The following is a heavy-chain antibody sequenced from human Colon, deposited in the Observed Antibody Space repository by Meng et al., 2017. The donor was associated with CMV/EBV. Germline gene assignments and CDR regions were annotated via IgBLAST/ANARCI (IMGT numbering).Heavy chain of an antibody. V-gene: IGHV3-11*01. CDR2: ISGPSSTI. Sequence: GESLKISCAASGFSFGEYYMSWIRQAPGKGLAWIAYISGPSSTIYYADSVKGRFTISRDNDKNSLFLQMDSLRAEDTAVYYCARDPSSGGSDYWGQGTLVTVSS. CDR3: ARDPSSGGSDY. CDR1: GFSFGEYY. D-gene: IGHD2-15*01. J-gene: IGHJ4*02.